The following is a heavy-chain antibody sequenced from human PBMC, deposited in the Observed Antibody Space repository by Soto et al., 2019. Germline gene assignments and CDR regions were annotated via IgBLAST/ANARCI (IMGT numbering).Heavy chain of an antibody. CDR2: IYYSGST. Sequence: SETLSLTCTVSGGSISSGGYYWSWIRQHPGKGLEWIGYIYYSGSTYYNPSLKSRVTISVNTSKNQFSLKLSSVTAADTAVYYCARANYDFWSGPLVGPFDYWGQGTLVTVST. V-gene: IGHV4-31*03. D-gene: IGHD3-3*01. CDR1: GGSISSGGYY. J-gene: IGHJ4*02. CDR3: ARANYDFWSGPLVGPFDY.